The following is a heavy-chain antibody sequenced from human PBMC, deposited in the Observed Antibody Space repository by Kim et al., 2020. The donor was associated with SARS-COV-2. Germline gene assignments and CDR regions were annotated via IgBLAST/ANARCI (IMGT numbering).Heavy chain of an antibody. CDR3: ARVGSGSYFWFDY. CDR1: GGSISSYY. J-gene: IGHJ4*02. Sequence: SETLSLTCTVSGGSISSYYWSWIRQPPGKGLEWIGYIYYSGSTNYNPSLKSRVTISVDTSKNQFSLKLSSMTAADTAVYYCARVGSGSYFWFDYWGQGTLVTVSS. CDR2: IYYSGST. D-gene: IGHD1-26*01. V-gene: IGHV4-59*13.